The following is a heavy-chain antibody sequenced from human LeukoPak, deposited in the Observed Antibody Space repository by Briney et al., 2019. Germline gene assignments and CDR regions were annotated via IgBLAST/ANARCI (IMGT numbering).Heavy chain of an antibody. Sequence: GGSLILSCAASGFTVSSNYMSWVRQAPAKGLEWVSVFYSGGSTYYADSVKGRFTISRDNSKNTLYLRMNSLRAEDTAVYYCARDKVACSSTSCHYWYFDLWGRGTLVTVSS. CDR3: ARDKVACSSTSCHYWYFDL. CDR1: GFTVSSNY. V-gene: IGHV3-53*01. J-gene: IGHJ2*01. D-gene: IGHD2-2*01. CDR2: FYSGGST.